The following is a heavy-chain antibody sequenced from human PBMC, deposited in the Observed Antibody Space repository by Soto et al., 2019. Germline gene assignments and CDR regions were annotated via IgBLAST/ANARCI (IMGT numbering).Heavy chain of an antibody. CDR1: GFTFSSYG. CDR2: ISYDGSNK. Sequence: QVQLVESGGGVVQPGRSLRLSCAASGFTFSSYGMHWVRQAPGKGLEWVAVISYDGSNKYYADSVKGRFTISRDNSKNTLYLQMNSLRAEDTAVYYCAKDLFQQQLVLGYWGQGTLVTVSS. CDR3: AKDLFQQQLVLGY. V-gene: IGHV3-30*18. J-gene: IGHJ4*02. D-gene: IGHD6-13*01.